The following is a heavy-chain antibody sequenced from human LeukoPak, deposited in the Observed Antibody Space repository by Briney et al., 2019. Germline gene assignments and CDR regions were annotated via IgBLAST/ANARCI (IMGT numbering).Heavy chain of an antibody. Sequence: GGSLRLSCAASGFTFSSYAMSWVRQAPGKGLEWVSAISGSGGGTYYADSVKGRFTISRDNSKNTLYLQMNSLRAEDTAVYYCAKSSTSSRQSSYWGQGTLVTVSS. J-gene: IGHJ4*02. CDR2: ISGSGGGT. CDR3: AKSSTSSRQSSY. CDR1: GFTFSSYA. V-gene: IGHV3-23*01. D-gene: IGHD6-13*01.